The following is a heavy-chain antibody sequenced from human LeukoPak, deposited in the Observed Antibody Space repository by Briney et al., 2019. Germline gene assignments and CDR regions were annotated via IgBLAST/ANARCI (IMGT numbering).Heavy chain of an antibody. CDR3: ARERYCSGGSCYSDAFDI. V-gene: IGHV3-48*04. D-gene: IGHD2-15*01. Sequence: PGGSLRLSCAASGFTFSSYSMNWVRQAPGKGLEWVSYISSSSRTIYYADSVKGRFTISRDNAKNSLYLQMNSLRAEDTAVYYCARERYCSGGSCYSDAFDIWAKGQWSPSLQ. CDR1: GFTFSSYS. J-gene: IGHJ3*02. CDR2: ISSSSRTI.